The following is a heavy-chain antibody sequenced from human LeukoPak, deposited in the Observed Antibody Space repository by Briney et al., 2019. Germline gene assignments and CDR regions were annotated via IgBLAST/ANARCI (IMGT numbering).Heavy chain of an antibody. CDR1: GYTFTNYG. J-gene: IGHJ4*02. Sequence: ASVKVSCKASGYTFTNYGISWVRQAPGQGLEWMGWISAYNGNTNYAQKLQGRVTVTTDTSTSTAYMELRSLRSDDTAVYYCAREEVRRAVAGYFDYWGQGTLVTVSS. V-gene: IGHV1-18*01. CDR3: AREEVRRAVAGYFDY. CDR2: ISAYNGNT. D-gene: IGHD6-19*01.